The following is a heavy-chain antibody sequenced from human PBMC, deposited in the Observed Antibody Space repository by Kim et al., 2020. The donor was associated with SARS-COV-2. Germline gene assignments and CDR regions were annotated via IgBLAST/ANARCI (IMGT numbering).Heavy chain of an antibody. J-gene: IGHJ4*02. CDR2: ISWNSGSI. CDR1: GFTFDDYA. Sequence: GGSLRLSCAASGFTFDDYAMHWVRQAPGKGLEWVSGISWNSGSIGYADSVKGRFTISRDNAKNSLYLQMNSLRAEDTALYYCAKGAAYNWNDDFDYWGQG. CDR3: AKGAAYNWNDDFDY. V-gene: IGHV3-9*01. D-gene: IGHD1-1*01.